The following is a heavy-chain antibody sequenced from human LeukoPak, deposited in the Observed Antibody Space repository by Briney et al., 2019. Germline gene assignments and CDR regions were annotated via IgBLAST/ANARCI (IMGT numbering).Heavy chain of an antibody. CDR3: ARDPVGYVNAYYYYGMDV. V-gene: IGHV3-30*04. CDR2: ISYDGSNK. D-gene: IGHD5-12*01. CDR1: GFTFSSYA. Sequence: GGSLRLSCAASGFTFSSYAMHWVRQAPGKGLEWVAVISYDGSNKYYADSVKGRFTISRDNSKNTLYLQMNSLRAEDTAVYYCARDPVGYVNAYYYYGMDVWGKGTTVTVSS. J-gene: IGHJ6*04.